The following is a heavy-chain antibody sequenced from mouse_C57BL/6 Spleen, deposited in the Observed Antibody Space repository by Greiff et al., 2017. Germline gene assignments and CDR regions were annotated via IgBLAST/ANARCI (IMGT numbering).Heavy chain of an antibody. V-gene: IGHV5-17*01. CDR3: ARRDITTVDY. J-gene: IGHJ2*01. CDR1: GFTFSDYG. Sequence: EVMLVESGGGLVKPGGSLKLSCAASGFTFSDYGMHWVRQAPEKGLEWVAYLSSGSSTIYYADTVKGRFTISRDNAKNTRFLQMTSLRSEDTAMYYCARRDITTVDYWGQGTTRTVSS. D-gene: IGHD1-1*01. CDR2: LSSGSSTI.